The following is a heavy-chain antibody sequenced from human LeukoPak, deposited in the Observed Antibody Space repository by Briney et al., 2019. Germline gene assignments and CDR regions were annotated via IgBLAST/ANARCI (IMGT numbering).Heavy chain of an antibody. D-gene: IGHD6-13*01. V-gene: IGHV1-46*01. CDR3: AGAAAGNAFDI. CDR2: INPSGGST. CDR1: GYTFTSYY. Sequence: ASVKVSCKASGYTFTSYYMHWVRQAPGQGLEWMGIINPSGGSTSYAQKFQGRVTMTRDTSTSTVYMELSSLRSEDTAVYYCAGAAAGNAFDIWGQGTMVTVSS. J-gene: IGHJ3*02.